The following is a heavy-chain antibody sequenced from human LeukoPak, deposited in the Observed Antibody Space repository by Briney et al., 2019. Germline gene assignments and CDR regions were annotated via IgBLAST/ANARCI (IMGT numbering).Heavy chain of an antibody. CDR1: GFTFDDYA. CDR2: ISWNSGSV. Sequence: GGSLRLSCAASGFTFDDYAMHWVRQAPGKGLGWVSGISWNSGSVGYADSVKGRFTISRDNAKNSLYLQMNSLRADDTALYSCAKGSGYDSSGYHDYWGQGTLVTVSS. D-gene: IGHD3-22*01. J-gene: IGHJ4*02. CDR3: AKGSGYDSSGYHDY. V-gene: IGHV3-9*01.